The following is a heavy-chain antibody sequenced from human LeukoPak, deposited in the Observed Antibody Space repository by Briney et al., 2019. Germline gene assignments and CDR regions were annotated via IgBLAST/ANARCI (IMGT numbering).Heavy chain of an antibody. CDR2: IRSKDNSYAT. Sequence: VGSLRLSCAASGVTFSGSAMHWVRQASGKGLEWVGRIRSKDNSYATAYAASVKGRFTISRDDSKNTAYLQMNSLKTEATAVYYCTRHGNSGDYWGQGTLVTVSS. J-gene: IGHJ4*02. CDR1: GVTFSGSA. CDR3: TRHGNSGDY. V-gene: IGHV3-73*01. D-gene: IGHD1-7*01.